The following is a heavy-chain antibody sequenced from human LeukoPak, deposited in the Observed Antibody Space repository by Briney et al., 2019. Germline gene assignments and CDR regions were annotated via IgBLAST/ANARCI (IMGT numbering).Heavy chain of an antibody. CDR1: GGSISSSSYY. V-gene: IGHV4-39*01. Sequence: SETLSLTCTVSGGSISSSSYYWGWIRQPPGKGLEWIGSIYYSGSTYYNPSLKSRVTISVDTSKNQFSLKLSSVTAADTAVYYCARLGILTGYAFDYWGQGTLVTVSS. CDR3: ARLGILTGYAFDY. J-gene: IGHJ4*02. CDR2: IYYSGST. D-gene: IGHD3-9*01.